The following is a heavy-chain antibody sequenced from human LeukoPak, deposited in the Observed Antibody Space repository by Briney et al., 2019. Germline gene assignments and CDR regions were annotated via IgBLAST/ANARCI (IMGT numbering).Heavy chain of an antibody. V-gene: IGHV3-66*01. CDR2: IYSGGST. J-gene: IGHJ6*02. CDR1: GFTFISYA. CDR3: ARATLWFGELSQYYYYGMDV. D-gene: IGHD3-10*01. Sequence: GGSLRLSCSASGFTFISYAMCWVRQAPGKGLEWVSVIYSGGSTYYADSVKGRFTISRDNSKNTLYLQMNSLRAEDTAVYYCARATLWFGELSQYYYYGMDVWGQGTTVTVSS.